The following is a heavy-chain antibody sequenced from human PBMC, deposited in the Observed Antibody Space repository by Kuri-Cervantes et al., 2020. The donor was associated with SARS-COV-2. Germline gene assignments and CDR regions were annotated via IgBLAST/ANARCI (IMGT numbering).Heavy chain of an antibody. CDR2: IDSSSYYI. V-gene: IGHV3-21*01. CDR3: AREEGGELGEAFDY. D-gene: IGHD7-27*01. Sequence: GGSLRLSCAASGFTFSGYSMNWIRQAPGKGLEWVASIDSSSYYIYHADSVKGRLTISRDNAKTSLYLQMNSLKPEDTAVYYCAREEGGELGEAFDYWGRGALVTVSS. CDR1: GFTFSGYS. J-gene: IGHJ4*02.